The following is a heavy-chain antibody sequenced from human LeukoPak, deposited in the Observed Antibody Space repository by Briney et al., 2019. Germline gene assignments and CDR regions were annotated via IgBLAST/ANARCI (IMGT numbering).Heavy chain of an antibody. Sequence: ASVKVSCKASGYTFTNYGISWVRQAPGQGLEWMGWISPYTGNTNYAQNLQGRVTMTTDTSTSTAYMELRSLRSEDTAVYYCARRPAQLYYYYMDVWGKGTTVTVSS. CDR2: ISPYTGNT. CDR1: GYTFTNYG. D-gene: IGHD5-24*01. J-gene: IGHJ6*03. V-gene: IGHV1-18*01. CDR3: ARRPAQLYYYYMDV.